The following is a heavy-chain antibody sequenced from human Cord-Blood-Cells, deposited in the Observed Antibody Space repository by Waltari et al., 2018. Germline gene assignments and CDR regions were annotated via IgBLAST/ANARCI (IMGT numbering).Heavy chain of an antibody. CDR2: INHSGST. CDR1: GGSFSGYY. D-gene: IGHD3-9*01. V-gene: IGHV4-34*01. CDR3: ARPRLGSGHYYCDY. J-gene: IGHJ4*02. Sequence: QVQLQQWGAGLLKPSETLSLTCAVYGGSFSGYYWSWIRQSPGKGLEWLGEINHSGSTNYNPSLKSRVTISVDASKKQFSRKLSSVTAADTAVYYCARPRLGSGHYYCDYWGQGTLVTVSS.